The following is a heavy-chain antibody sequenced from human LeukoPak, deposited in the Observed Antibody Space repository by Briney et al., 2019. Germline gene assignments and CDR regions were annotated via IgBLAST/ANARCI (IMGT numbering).Heavy chain of an antibody. CDR2: IHYSGST. J-gene: IGHJ4*02. V-gene: IGHV4-39*07. CDR1: GGSISTSSSY. Sequence: SETLSLTCPVSGGSISTSSSYWGWIRQPPGKGLEWIGTIHYSGSTYYTPSLKSRVSMSADTSKNQFSVRLTSVAAADTAVYYCARAAYCSGASCYFDYWGQGTLVTVSS. CDR3: ARAAYCSGASCYFDY. D-gene: IGHD2-15*01.